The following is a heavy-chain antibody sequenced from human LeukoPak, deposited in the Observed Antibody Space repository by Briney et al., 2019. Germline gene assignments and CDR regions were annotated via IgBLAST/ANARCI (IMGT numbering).Heavy chain of an antibody. CDR1: GGSISIYY. V-gene: IGHV4-4*07. CDR3: ARHVPDIVVVPARAKYYFDY. J-gene: IGHJ4*02. CDR2: IYNSGST. Sequence: SETLSLTCTVSGGSISIYYWSWIRQPAGKGLEWIGRIYNSGSTNFNPSLKSRVTMSVDTSKNQFSLKLSSVTAADTAAYYCARHVPDIVVVPARAKYYFDYWGQGTLVTVSS. D-gene: IGHD2-2*01.